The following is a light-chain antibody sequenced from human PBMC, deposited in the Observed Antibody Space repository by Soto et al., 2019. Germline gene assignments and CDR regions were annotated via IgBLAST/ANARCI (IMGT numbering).Light chain of an antibody. CDR3: QQYNDNWT. Sequence: DIQMTQSPSTLSVSVGDRVTITCRASQSISSWLAWYQQKPGQAPKLLIYKASTVQSGVPSRFSGSGSGTEFTLAISSLQPDDSATYYCQQYNDNWTFGQGTKVEIK. CDR1: QSISSW. CDR2: KAS. J-gene: IGKJ1*01. V-gene: IGKV1-5*03.